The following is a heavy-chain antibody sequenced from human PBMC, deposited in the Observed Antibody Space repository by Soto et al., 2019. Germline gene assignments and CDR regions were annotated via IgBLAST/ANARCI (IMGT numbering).Heavy chain of an antibody. CDR3: ARDPSHYYGSGSYNYPFDY. CDR1: GYTFTNLP. CDR2: INPGDGNT. D-gene: IGHD3-10*01. V-gene: IGHV1-3*01. Sequence: GASVKVSCKGSGYTFTNLPIHWVRQAPGQRLEWMGWINPGDGNTKYAQMFQGRVTMTRDTSASTAYMELSSLRSDDTAVYYCARDPSHYYGSGSYNYPFDYWGQRTLVTVSS. J-gene: IGHJ4*02.